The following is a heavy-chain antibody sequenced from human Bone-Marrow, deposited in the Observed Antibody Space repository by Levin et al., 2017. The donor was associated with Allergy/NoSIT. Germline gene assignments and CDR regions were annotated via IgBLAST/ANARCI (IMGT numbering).Heavy chain of an antibody. D-gene: IGHD1-1*01. Sequence: SETLSLTCTVSGGAITPYYWTWIRQPPGKGLEWIGFIFHNGRTNYNPSLKSRVSISVDTSKNQFSLRLRSVTAADTAVYYCARDLDTPPWNGYYGIDVWGQGTTVTVSS. CDR1: GGAITPYY. J-gene: IGHJ6*02. CDR3: ARDLDTPPWNGYYGIDV. CDR2: IFHNGRT. V-gene: IGHV4-59*01.